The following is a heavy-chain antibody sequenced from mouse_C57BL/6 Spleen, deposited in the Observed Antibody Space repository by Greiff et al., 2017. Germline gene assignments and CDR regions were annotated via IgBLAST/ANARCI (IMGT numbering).Heavy chain of an antibody. J-gene: IGHJ4*01. D-gene: IGHD1-1*01. CDR3: ARRSYYGSKDYAMDY. Sequence: QVQLKQPGAEMVKPGASVKLSCKASGYTFTSYRMHWVKQRPGQGLEWVGNINPSNGGTNYNEKFKSKATLTGDNSSSTAYMQLSSLTSEDSAVYYCARRSYYGSKDYAMDYWGQGTSVTVSS. CDR1: GYTFTSYR. CDR2: INPSNGGT. V-gene: IGHV1-53*01.